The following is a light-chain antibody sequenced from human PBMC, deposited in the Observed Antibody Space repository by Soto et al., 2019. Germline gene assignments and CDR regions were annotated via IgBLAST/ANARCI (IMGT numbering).Light chain of an antibody. V-gene: IGKV3D-15*01. J-gene: IGKJ2*01. CDR3: QQYNNWPPKYT. Sequence: VLTQSPGTLSLSPGESATLSCRASQYVSSGYLAWYQQKPGQAPRLLIYGASTRAAGIPDRFSGSGSGTEFTLTISSLQSEDFAVYYCQQYNNWPPKYTFGQGTKVDIK. CDR2: GAS. CDR1: QYVSSGY.